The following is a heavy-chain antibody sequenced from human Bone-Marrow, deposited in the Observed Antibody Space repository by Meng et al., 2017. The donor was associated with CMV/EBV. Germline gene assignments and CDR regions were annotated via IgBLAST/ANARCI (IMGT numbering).Heavy chain of an antibody. CDR1: GFTFSSYE. V-gene: IGHV3-48*03. J-gene: IGHJ4*02. CDR3: AREGGRGLYSNYFDY. Sequence: GGSLRLSCAASGFTFSSYEMNWVRQAPGKGLEWVSYISSSGSTLYYADSVKSRFTISRDNAKTSLYLQMNSLRAEDTAVYYCAREGGRGLYSNYFDYWGQGTLVTVSS. CDR2: ISSSGSTL. D-gene: IGHD4-11*01.